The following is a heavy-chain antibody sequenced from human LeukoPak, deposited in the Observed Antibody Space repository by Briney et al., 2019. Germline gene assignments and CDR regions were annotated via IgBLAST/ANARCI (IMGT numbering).Heavy chain of an antibody. Sequence: ASVKVSCKASGYTFTGYYMHWVRQAPGQGLEWMGWINPKSGGTNYAQKFQGRVTMTRDTSISTAYMELSSLRSDDTAVYYCARGLYYDFWSGYYTGRLYYYMDVWGKGTTVTISS. CDR1: GYTFTGYY. CDR2: INPKSGGT. J-gene: IGHJ6*03. V-gene: IGHV1-2*02. CDR3: ARGLYYDFWSGYYTGRLYYYMDV. D-gene: IGHD3-3*01.